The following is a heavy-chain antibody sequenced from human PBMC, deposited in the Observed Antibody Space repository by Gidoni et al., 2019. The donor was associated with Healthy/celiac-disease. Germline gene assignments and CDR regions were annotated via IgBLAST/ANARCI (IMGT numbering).Heavy chain of an antibody. J-gene: IGHJ6*03. CDR3: AKDWGGDYFSYYYMDV. D-gene: IGHD2-21*02. CDR2: ISWNSGSI. V-gene: IGHV3-9*01. CDR1: GFTFDDYA. Sequence: EVQLVESGGGLVQPGRSLRLSCAASGFTFDDYAMHWVRQAPGKGLEWVSGISWNSGSIGYADSVKGRFTISRDNAKNSLYLQMNSLRAEDTALYYCAKDWGGDYFSYYYMDVWGKGTTVTVSS.